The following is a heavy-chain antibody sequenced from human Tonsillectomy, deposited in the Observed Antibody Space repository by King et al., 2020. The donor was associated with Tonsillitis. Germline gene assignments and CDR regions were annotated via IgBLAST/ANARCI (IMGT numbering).Heavy chain of an antibody. D-gene: IGHD3-22*01. CDR3: ARLGFLIVVGERYFDY. CDR1: GGSISNYY. V-gene: IGHV4-59*01. CDR2: ISYSGST. J-gene: IGHJ4*02. Sequence: VQLQESGPGLVKPSETLSLTCTVSGGSISNYYWSWIRQPPGKGLELIGYISYSGSTNYNPSLKSRVTISADTSKNQFSLNLSSVTGADTAVYYCARLGFLIVVGERYFDYWGQGTLVTVSS.